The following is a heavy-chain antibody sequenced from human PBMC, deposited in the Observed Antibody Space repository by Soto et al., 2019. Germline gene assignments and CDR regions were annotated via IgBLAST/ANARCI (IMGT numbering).Heavy chain of an antibody. CDR1: GFTVTTNY. J-gene: IGHJ3*02. D-gene: IGHD2-2*01. Sequence: GGSLRLSCAASGFTVTTNYMSWVRQPPGKGLEWVSAISGSGGSTYYADSVKGRFTISRDNSKNTLYLQMNSLRAEDTAVYYCARDIVVVPAAMPIGAFDIWGQGTMVTVSS. V-gene: IGHV3-23*01. CDR2: ISGSGGST. CDR3: ARDIVVVPAAMPIGAFDI.